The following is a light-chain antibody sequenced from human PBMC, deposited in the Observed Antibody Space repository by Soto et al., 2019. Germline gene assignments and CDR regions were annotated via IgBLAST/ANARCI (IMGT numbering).Light chain of an antibody. CDR3: QSYGNSLSGVV. J-gene: IGLJ2*01. CDR1: SSNIGAGYD. Sequence: QSVLTQPPSVSGAPGQRVTISCTGSSSNIGAGYDVHWYQQLPGTAPKLLIYDNSNRPSGVPDRFSGSKSGTSASLAITGLQAEDEADYYCQSYGNSLSGVVFGGGTKVTVL. V-gene: IGLV1-40*01. CDR2: DNS.